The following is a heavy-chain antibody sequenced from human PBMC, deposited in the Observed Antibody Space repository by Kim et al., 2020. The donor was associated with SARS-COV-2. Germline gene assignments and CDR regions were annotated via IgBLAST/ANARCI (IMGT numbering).Heavy chain of an antibody. CDR1: GYTFTSYG. D-gene: IGHD2-15*01. V-gene: IGHV1-18*01. Sequence: ASVKVSCKASGYTFTSYGISWVRQAPGQGLEWMGWISAYNGNTNYAQKLQGRVTMTTDTSTSTAYMELRSLRSDDTAVYYCARDYIVVVVAATYTYYYYGMDVWGQGTTVTVSS. CDR3: ARDYIVVVVAATYTYYYYGMDV. CDR2: ISAYNGNT. J-gene: IGHJ6*02.